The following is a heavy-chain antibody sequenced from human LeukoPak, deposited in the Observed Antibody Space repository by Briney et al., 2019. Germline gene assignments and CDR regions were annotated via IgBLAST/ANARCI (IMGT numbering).Heavy chain of an antibody. CDR3: AKWGTVIVVVTRGYFDY. D-gene: IGHD3-22*01. Sequence: QPGGSLRLSCAASGFTFSSYAMSWVRQAPGKGLEWVSAIRGSGGSTYYADSVKGRFTISRDNSKNTLYLQMNSLRAEDTAVYYCAKWGTVIVVVTRGYFDYWGQGTLVTVSS. V-gene: IGHV3-23*01. CDR2: IRGSGGST. CDR1: GFTFSSYA. J-gene: IGHJ4*02.